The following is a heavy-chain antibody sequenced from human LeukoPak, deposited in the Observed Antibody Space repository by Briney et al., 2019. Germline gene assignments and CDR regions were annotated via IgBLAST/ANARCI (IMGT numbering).Heavy chain of an antibody. D-gene: IGHD2-8*01. J-gene: IGHJ6*02. Sequence: SETLSLTCTVSGGSISSSFWSWIRQPPGRGLEWIGYIYYSGTTNYNPSLKCRATISADTSKNQFSLTLNSVTAADTAIYYCARPNNYYDLDVWGQGTTVTVSS. CDR3: ARPNNYYDLDV. CDR1: GGSISSSF. CDR2: IYYSGTT. V-gene: IGHV4-59*08.